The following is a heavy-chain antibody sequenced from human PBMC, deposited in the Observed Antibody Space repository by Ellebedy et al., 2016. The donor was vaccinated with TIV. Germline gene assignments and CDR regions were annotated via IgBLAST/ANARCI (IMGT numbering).Heavy chain of an antibody. J-gene: IGHJ3*02. Sequence: GESLKISCAASGFTFSSYGMHWVRQAPGKGLEWLAVIWYDGSNKYYADSVKGRFTISRDNSKNTLYLQMNSLRDEDTAVYYCASVAAAGTIDAFDIWGQGTMVTVSS. CDR3: ASVAAAGTIDAFDI. V-gene: IGHV3-33*08. D-gene: IGHD6-13*01. CDR1: GFTFSSYG. CDR2: IWYDGSNK.